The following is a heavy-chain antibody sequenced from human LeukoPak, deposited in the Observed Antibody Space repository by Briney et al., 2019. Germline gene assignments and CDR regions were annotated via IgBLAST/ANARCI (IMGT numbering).Heavy chain of an antibody. CDR1: GGSLTQTNY. D-gene: IGHD3-16*02. J-gene: IGHJ4*02. Sequence: SETLSLTCDVSGGSLTQTNYWTGVRQPPGKGLEWIGEVNLQGGTNYNPSLLRRVAISVDTSANHVSLQMTSVTAADTDVYYCAREDCSYRPLDYSGQGTLVTVSS. CDR3: AREDCSYRPLDY. V-gene: IGHV4-4*02. CDR2: VNLQGGT.